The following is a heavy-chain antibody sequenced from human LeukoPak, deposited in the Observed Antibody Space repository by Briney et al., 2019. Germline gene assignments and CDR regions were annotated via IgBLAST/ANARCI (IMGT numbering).Heavy chain of an antibody. CDR1: GFSFSTYG. J-gene: IGHJ4*02. D-gene: IGHD6-13*01. CDR2: ISGSGGST. CDR3: AKDRGYSSSWGFDY. V-gene: IGHV3-23*01. Sequence: GGSLRLSCAASGFSFSTYGMSWVRQAPGKGLEWVSAISGSGGSTYYADSVKGRFTISRDNPKNTLYLQMNSLRAEDTAVYYCAKDRGYSSSWGFDYWGQGTLVTVSS.